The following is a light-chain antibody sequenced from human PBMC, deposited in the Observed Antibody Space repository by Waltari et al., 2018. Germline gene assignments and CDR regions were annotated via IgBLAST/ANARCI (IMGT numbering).Light chain of an antibody. CDR1: GSNIGNNY. J-gene: IGLJ2*01. CDR2: DNN. V-gene: IGLV1-51*01. Sequence: QSVLTQPPSVSAAPGQKVTISCSGTGSNIGNNYVSWYQQFPGTAPKLLIFDNNKRPSGIPGRFSGSESGTSATLVITGLQTGDEADYYCGTWDTSLSKVFGGGTKLTVL. CDR3: GTWDTSLSKV.